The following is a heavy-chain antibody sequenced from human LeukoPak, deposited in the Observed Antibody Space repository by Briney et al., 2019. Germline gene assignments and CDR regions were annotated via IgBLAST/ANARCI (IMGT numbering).Heavy chain of an antibody. J-gene: IGHJ3*02. V-gene: IGHV5-51*01. Sequence: GESLKISCKGSGYSFTSYWIGWVRQMPGKGLEWMGIIYPGDSDTRYSPSFQGQVTISADKSISTAYLQWSSLKASDTAMYYCARRSMIVVARGAFDIWGQGTMVTVSS. D-gene: IGHD3-22*01. CDR2: IYPGDSDT. CDR1: GYSFTSYW. CDR3: ARRSMIVVARGAFDI.